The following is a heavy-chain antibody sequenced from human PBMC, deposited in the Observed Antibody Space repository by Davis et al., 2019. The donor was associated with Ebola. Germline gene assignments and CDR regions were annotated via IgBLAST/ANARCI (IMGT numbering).Heavy chain of an antibody. CDR2: IYYSGST. J-gene: IGHJ4*02. Sequence: SETLSLTCTVSAGSISSGDYYWSWIRQPPGKGLEWIGYIYYSGSTYYNPSLKSRVTISVDTSKNQFSLKLSSVTAADTAVYYCARHVGDSSGYYYEYFDYWGQGTLVTVSS. D-gene: IGHD3-22*01. V-gene: IGHV4-30-4*01. CDR3: ARHVGDSSGYYYEYFDY. CDR1: AGSISSGDYY.